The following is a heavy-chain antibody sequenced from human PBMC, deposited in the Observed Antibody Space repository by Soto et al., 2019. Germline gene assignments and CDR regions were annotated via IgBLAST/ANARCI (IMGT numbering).Heavy chain of an antibody. V-gene: IGHV4-30-2*01. J-gene: IGHJ4*02. CDR2: IYHSGST. Sequence: SETLSLTCAVSGGSISSGGYSWSWIRQPPGKGLEWIAYIYHSGSTYYNPSLKSRVTISVDRSKNQFSLKLSSVTAADTAVYYFARVPDYWGQGTLVTVSS. CDR1: GGSISSGGYS. CDR3: ARVPDY.